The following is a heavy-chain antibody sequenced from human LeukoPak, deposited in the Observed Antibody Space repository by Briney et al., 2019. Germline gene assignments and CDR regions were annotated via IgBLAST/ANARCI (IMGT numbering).Heavy chain of an antibody. CDR2: INHSGSS. CDR3: ARFLEWSAAFDY. V-gene: IGHV4-34*01. Sequence: SETLSLTCAVYGGSFSGYYWSWIRQPPGKGLVWVGEINHSGSSNYNPSLKSRVTISVDTSKNQFSLNLNSVTAADTAVYYCARFLEWSAAFDYWGQGTLVTVSS. D-gene: IGHD3-3*01. J-gene: IGHJ4*02. CDR1: GGSFSGYY.